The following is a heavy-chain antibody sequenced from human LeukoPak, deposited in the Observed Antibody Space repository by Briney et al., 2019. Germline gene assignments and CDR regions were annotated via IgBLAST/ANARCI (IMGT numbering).Heavy chain of an antibody. V-gene: IGHV4-4*02. CDR1: GGSISSSNW. D-gene: IGHD4-23*01. J-gene: IGHJ6*03. CDR3: ARGGNYGGNSGYYYYMDV. CDR2: IYHSGST. Sequence: SGTLSLTCAVSGGSISSSNWWSWVRQPPGKGLEWIGEIYHSGSTNYNPSLKSRVTISVDKSKNQFSLKLSSVTAADTAVYYCARGGNYGGNSGYYYYMDVWGKGTTVTISS.